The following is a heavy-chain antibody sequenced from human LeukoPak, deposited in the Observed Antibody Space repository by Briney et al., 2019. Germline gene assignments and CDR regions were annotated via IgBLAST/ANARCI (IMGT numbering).Heavy chain of an antibody. CDR2: FDPEDGET. CDR1: GYTLTELS. V-gene: IGHV1-24*01. D-gene: IGHD3-3*01. J-gene: IGHJ4*02. CDR3: ATARGGYYDEVFDY. Sequence: GASVKVSCKVSGYTLTELSMHWVRQAPGKGLEWMGGFDPEDGETIYAQKFQGGVTMTEDTSTDTAYMELSSLRSEDTAVYYCATARGGYYDEVFDYWGQGTLVTVSS.